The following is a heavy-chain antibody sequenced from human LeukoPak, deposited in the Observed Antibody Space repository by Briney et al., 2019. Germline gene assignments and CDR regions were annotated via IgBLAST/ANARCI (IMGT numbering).Heavy chain of an antibody. CDR1: GDSISSGDSY. V-gene: IGHV4-61*02. CDR2: IYTSGST. J-gene: IGHJ4*02. CDR3: ARHFGGIDY. D-gene: IGHD3-10*01. Sequence: PSQTLSLTCTVSGDSISSGDSYWSWIRQPAGKGLEWIGRIYTSGSTNYNPSLKSRVTISLDTSKNQFSLKLSSVTAADTAVYYCARHFGGIDYWGQGTLVTVSS.